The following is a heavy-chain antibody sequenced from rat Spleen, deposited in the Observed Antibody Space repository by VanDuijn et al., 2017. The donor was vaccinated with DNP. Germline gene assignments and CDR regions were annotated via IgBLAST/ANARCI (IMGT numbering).Heavy chain of an antibody. Sequence: QVQLKESGPGMVQPSQTLSLTCTVSGFSLTDYNVHWVRQTPGKGLEWMGRIQSGGSRDYNPALKSRLTISRDTSKSQVFLKMNSLQTEDTAMYFCARIPVRGRDAMDAWGQGTSVTVSS. D-gene: IGHD4-3*01. J-gene: IGHJ4*01. V-gene: IGHV2-19*01. CDR1: GFSLTDYN. CDR2: IQSGGSR. CDR3: ARIPVRGRDAMDA.